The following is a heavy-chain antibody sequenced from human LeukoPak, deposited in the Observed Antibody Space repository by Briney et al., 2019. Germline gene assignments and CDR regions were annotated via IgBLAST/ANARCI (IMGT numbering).Heavy chain of an antibody. V-gene: IGHV4-34*01. CDR3: ARLDYGGHYFDY. CDR2: IYYSGST. D-gene: IGHD4-17*01. Sequence: SETLSLTCAVYGGSFSGYYWGWIRQPPGKGLEWIGNIYYSGSTYYNPSLTSRVTISVDTSKNQFSLKLSSVTAADTAVYYCARLDYGGHYFDYWGQGSLVTVSS. J-gene: IGHJ4*02. CDR1: GGSFSGYY.